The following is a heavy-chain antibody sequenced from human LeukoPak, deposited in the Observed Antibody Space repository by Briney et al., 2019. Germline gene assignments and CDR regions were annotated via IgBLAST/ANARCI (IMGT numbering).Heavy chain of an antibody. Sequence: GASVKASCKASGYTFTRYYMHWVRQAPGQGLEWMGIIHPSGGSTSYAQKFQGRVTMTRDTSTSTVYMELSSLRSEDTAVYYCARDLDGYNSADYWGQGTLVTVSS. CDR2: IHPSGGST. CDR3: ARDLDGYNSADY. D-gene: IGHD5-24*01. CDR1: GYTFTRYY. J-gene: IGHJ4*02. V-gene: IGHV1-46*01.